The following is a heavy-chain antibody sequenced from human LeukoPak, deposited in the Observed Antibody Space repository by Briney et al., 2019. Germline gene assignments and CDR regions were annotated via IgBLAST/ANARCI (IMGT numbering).Heavy chain of an antibody. Sequence: GASVKVSCKASGYTFTSYYMHWVRQATGQALEWMGWMNPNSGNTGYAQKFQGRVTITRNTSISTAYMELSSLRSEDTAVYYCARAVRGGENTYYYYMDVWGKGTTVTVSS. CDR3: ARAVRGGENTYYYYMDV. CDR1: GYTFTSYY. D-gene: IGHD1/OR15-1a*01. V-gene: IGHV1-8*03. J-gene: IGHJ6*03. CDR2: MNPNSGNT.